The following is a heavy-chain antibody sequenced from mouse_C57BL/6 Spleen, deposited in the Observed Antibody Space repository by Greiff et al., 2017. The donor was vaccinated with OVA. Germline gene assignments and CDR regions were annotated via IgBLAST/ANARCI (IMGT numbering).Heavy chain of an antibody. J-gene: IGHJ4*01. CDR3: ARSDGYYSYAMDY. D-gene: IGHD2-3*01. V-gene: IGHV1-66*01. Sequence: QVQLQQSGPELVKPGASVKISCKASGYSFTSYYIHWVKQRPGQGLEWIGWIYPGSGNTKYNEKFKGKATLTADTSSSTAYMQLSSLTSEDSAVYYCARSDGYYSYAMDYWGQGTSVTVSS. CDR2: IYPGSGNT. CDR1: GYSFTSYY.